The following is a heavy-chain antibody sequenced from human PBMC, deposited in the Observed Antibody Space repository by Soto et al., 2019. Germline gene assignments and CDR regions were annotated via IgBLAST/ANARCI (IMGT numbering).Heavy chain of an antibody. V-gene: IGHV3-7*05. CDR3: ASRGGYFLTPYYFDH. D-gene: IGHD2-21*02. CDR1: GFTFSSNW. CDR2: INQDGSET. J-gene: IGHJ4*02. Sequence: GGSLRLSCAASGFTFSSNWMNWVRQAPGEGLEWVATINQDGSETYYVNSVRGRFTISRDNAKNSLYLQMTSLRADDTAVYYCASRGGYFLTPYYFDHWGPGTLVTVSS.